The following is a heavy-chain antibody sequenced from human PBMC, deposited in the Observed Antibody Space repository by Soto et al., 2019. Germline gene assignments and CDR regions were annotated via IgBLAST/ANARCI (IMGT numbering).Heavy chain of an antibody. D-gene: IGHD2-8*01. J-gene: IGHJ3*01. V-gene: IGHV3-23*01. CDR3: AKDTRDCIKGVCYAPLGAFDV. CDR2: ISGSGDSM. Sequence: GGSLRLSCAASKFTFSNYVMSWVRQAPGKGLEWVSAISGSGDSMYYADSVKGRFTISRDNSRNTLFLQVNSLRAEDTAVYYCAKDTRDCIKGVCYAPLGAFDVWGQGTMVTVSS. CDR1: KFTFSNYV.